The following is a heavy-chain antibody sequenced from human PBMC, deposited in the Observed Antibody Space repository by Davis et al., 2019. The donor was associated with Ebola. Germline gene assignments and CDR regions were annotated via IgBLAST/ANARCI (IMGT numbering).Heavy chain of an antibody. CDR1: GGTFSSYA. CDR3: ARSVVPAAIGYYYYGMDV. V-gene: IGHV1-69*06. J-gene: IGHJ6*02. Sequence: SVKVSCKASGGTFSSYAISWVRQAPGQGLEWMGGIIPIFGTANYAQKFQGRVTITADKSTSTAYMELRSLRSDDTAVYYCARSVVPAAIGYYYYGMDVCGQGTTVTVSS. D-gene: IGHD2-2*02. CDR2: IIPIFGTA.